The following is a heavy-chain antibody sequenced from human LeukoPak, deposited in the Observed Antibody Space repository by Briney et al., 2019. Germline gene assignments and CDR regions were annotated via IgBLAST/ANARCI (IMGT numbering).Heavy chain of an antibody. CDR1: GFTFSSYW. CDR2: ISSSGSTI. Sequence: GGSLRLSCAASGFTFSSYWMSWVRQAPGKGLEWVSYISSSGSTIYYADSVKGRFTISRDNAKNSLYLQMNSLRAEDTAVYYCARVRTDHAFDIWGQGTMVTVSS. CDR3: ARVRTDHAFDI. V-gene: IGHV3-48*04. J-gene: IGHJ3*02.